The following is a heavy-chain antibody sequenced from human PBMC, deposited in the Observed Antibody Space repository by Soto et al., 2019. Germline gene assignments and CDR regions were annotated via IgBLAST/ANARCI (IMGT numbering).Heavy chain of an antibody. Sequence: PGGSLRLSCAASGFTFSSYGMHWVRQAPGKGLEWVAVISYDGSNKYYADPVKGRFTISRDNSKNTLYLQMNSLRAEDTAVYYCAKGLYDILTGYYQRIYYYYGMDVWGQGTTVTVSS. V-gene: IGHV3-30*18. J-gene: IGHJ6*02. CDR3: AKGLYDILTGYYQRIYYYYGMDV. D-gene: IGHD3-9*01. CDR2: ISYDGSNK. CDR1: GFTFSSYG.